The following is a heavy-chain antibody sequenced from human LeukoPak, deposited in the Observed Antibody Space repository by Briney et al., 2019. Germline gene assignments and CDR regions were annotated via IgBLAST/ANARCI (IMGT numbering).Heavy chain of an antibody. CDR1: GYTFTSYA. D-gene: IGHD3-9*01. CDR3: ARKINYDILTGYLPRVEWFDP. V-gene: IGHV7-4-1*02. CDR2: INTNTGNP. Sequence: ASVKVSCKASGYTFTSYAMNWVRQAPGQGLEWMGWINTNTGNPTYAQGFTGRFVFSLDTSVSTAYLQISSPKAEDTAVYYCARKINYDILTGYLPRVEWFDPWGQGTLVTVSS. J-gene: IGHJ5*02.